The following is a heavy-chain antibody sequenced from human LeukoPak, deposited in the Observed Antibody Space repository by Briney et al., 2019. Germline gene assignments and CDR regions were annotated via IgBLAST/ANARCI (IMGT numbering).Heavy chain of an antibody. V-gene: IGHV4-39*01. D-gene: IGHD3-3*01. CDR1: GGSISSSSYY. CDR3: ARAFFQPLLWFDP. J-gene: IGHJ5*02. Sequence: SETLSLTCTVSGGSISSSSYYWGWIRQPPGKGLEWIGSIYYSGSTYYNPSLKSRVTISVDTSKNQFSLKLSSVTAADTAVYYCARAFFQPLLWFDPWGQGTPVTVSS. CDR2: IYYSGST.